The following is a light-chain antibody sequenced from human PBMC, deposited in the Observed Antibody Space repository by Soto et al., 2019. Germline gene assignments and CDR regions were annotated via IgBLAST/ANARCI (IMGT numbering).Light chain of an antibody. J-gene: IGLJ3*02. CDR1: SSDVGNYNL. V-gene: IGLV2-23*02. CDR3: CSYAGGTTFV. Sequence: QAVVTQPASVSGSPGQSISISCTGTSSDVGNYNLVSWYQQHPGKAPKLMIYEVSKRPSGVSSRFSGSKSGNTASLTISGLQAEDEAYYYCCSYAGGTTFVFGGGTKVTVL. CDR2: EVS.